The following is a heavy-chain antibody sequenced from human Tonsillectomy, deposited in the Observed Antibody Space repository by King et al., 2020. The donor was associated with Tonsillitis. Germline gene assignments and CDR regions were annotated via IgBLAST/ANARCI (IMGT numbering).Heavy chain of an antibody. V-gene: IGHV4-38-2*01. CDR2: IYRSGST. D-gene: IGHD1-14*01. CDR1: GYSISSGYY. Sequence: QLQESGPGLVKPSETLSLTCAVSGYSISSGYYWGWIRQPPGKGLEWIGSIYRSGSTYYNPYLKSRVTISGDTSKNQFSLRLSSVTAADTAMYYCARVLGRLYNPQFEYWGQGTLVTVSS. CDR3: ARVLGRLYNPQFEY. J-gene: IGHJ4*02.